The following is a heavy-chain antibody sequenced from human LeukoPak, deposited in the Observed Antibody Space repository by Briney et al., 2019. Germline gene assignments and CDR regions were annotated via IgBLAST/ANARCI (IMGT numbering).Heavy chain of an antibody. D-gene: IGHD5-12*01. CDR3: ARDGRVATIWAFDI. CDR2: FYSGGDT. J-gene: IGHJ3*02. Sequence: GGSLRLSCAASGFTVSNNYMNWVRQAPGKGLEWISVFYSGGDTFYADAVKGRFTISRDISKNTLYLQMTSLRAEDTAVYYCARDGRVATIWAFDIWGQGTMVTVSS. CDR1: GFTVSNNY. V-gene: IGHV3-53*05.